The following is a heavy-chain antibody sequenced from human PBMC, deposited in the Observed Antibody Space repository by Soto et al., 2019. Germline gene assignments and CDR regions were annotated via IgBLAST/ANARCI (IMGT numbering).Heavy chain of an antibody. V-gene: IGHV3-30*18. Sequence: GGSLRLSCAASGFTFSSYGMHWVRQAPGKGLEWVAVISYDGSNKYYADSVKGRFTISRDNSKNTLYLQMNSLRAEDTAVYYCAKDHLLELFDYWGQGTLLTVSS. CDR3: AKDHLLELFDY. D-gene: IGHD1-7*01. CDR1: GFTFSSYG. J-gene: IGHJ4*02. CDR2: ISYDGSNK.